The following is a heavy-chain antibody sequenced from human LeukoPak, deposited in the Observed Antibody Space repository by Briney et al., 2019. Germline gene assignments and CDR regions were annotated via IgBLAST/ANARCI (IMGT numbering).Heavy chain of an antibody. CDR3: ARGGSGWHVGSFDY. CDR2: IYSGGST. D-gene: IGHD6-19*01. V-gene: IGHV3-53*01. Sequence: GGSLRLSCAASGFTFSSYSMNWVRQAPGKGLEWVSVIYSGGSTYYADSVKGRFTISRDNSKNTLYLQMNSLRAEDTAVYYCARGGSGWHVGSFDYWGQGTLVTVSS. CDR1: GFTFSSYS. J-gene: IGHJ4*02.